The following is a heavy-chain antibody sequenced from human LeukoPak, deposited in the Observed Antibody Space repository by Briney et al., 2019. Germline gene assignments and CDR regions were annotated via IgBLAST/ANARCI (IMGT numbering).Heavy chain of an antibody. D-gene: IGHD2-2*01. Sequence: ASVKVSCKASGYTFTGYYMHWVRQAPGQGLEWMGWLNPNSGGTNYAQKFQGRVTMTRDTSISTAYMELSRLRSDDTAVYYCATPVAPIVVVPAALYGMDVWGQGTTVTVSS. V-gene: IGHV1-2*02. J-gene: IGHJ6*02. CDR2: LNPNSGGT. CDR1: GYTFTGYY. CDR3: ATPVAPIVVVPAALYGMDV.